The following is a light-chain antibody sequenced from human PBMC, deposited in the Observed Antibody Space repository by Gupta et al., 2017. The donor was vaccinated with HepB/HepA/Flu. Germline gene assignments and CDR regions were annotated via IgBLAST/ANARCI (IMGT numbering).Light chain of an antibody. Sequence: QTVVTPEPSLTVSPGATVTLTCASSTGAVSSGYYPSWFQQKPGQAPRALIYSKSNKHSWPPARFSGSLLGGKAALTLSGVQPEDEAEYYCLLYYGGAQLYVVFGGGTKLTVL. CDR2: SKS. V-gene: IGLV7-43*01. CDR3: LLYYGGAQLYVV. CDR1: TGAVSSGYY. J-gene: IGLJ2*01.